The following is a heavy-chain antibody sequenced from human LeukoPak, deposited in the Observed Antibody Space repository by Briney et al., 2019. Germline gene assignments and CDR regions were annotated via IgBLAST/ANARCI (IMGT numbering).Heavy chain of an antibody. CDR2: IYTSGST. CDR1: GGSISTGSYS. CDR3: ARDYGSGDQKCFDP. V-gene: IGHV4-61*02. D-gene: IGHD3-10*01. Sequence: SETLSLTCTVSGGSISTGSYSWNWIRQPAGKGLEWIGRIYTSGSTNYNPSLKSRVTVSVDTSKNQFSLKLSSVAAADTAVYYCARDYGSGDQKCFDPWGQGTLVTVSS. J-gene: IGHJ5*02.